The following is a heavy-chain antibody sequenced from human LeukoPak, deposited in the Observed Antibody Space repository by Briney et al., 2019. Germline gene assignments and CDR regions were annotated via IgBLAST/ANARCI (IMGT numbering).Heavy chain of an antibody. J-gene: IGHJ4*02. CDR1: GGSISSYY. CDR2: IYTSGST. Sequence: SETLSLTCTVSGGSISSYYWSWIRQPAGKRLEWIGRIYTSGSTNYNPSLKSRVTMSVDTSKNQFSLKLSSVTAADTAVYYCARELLYRPFFDYWGQGTLVTVSS. V-gene: IGHV4-4*07. CDR3: ARELLYRPFFDY. D-gene: IGHD2-2*02.